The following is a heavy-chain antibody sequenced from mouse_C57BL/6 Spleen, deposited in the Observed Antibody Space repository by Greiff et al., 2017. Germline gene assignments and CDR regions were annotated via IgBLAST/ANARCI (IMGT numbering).Heavy chain of an antibody. D-gene: IGHD2-4*01. J-gene: IGHJ4*01. CDR2: INPNNGGT. V-gene: IGHV1-18*01. CDR1: GYTFTDYN. Sequence: EVQLQQSGPELVKPGASVKIPCKASGYTFTDYNMDWVKQSHGKSLEWIGDINPNNGGTIYNQKFKGKATLTVDKSSSTAYMELRSLTSEDTAVYYCARREAFYYDYDGCAMDDWGQGTSVTVSS. CDR3: ARREAFYYDYDGCAMDD.